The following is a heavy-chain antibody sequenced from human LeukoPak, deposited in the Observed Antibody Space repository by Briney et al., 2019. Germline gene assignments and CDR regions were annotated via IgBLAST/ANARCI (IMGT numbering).Heavy chain of an antibody. J-gene: IGHJ3*02. Sequence: ASVKVSCKASGYAFTSYYMHWVRQAPGQGLEWMGIINPGVGSTSYAQKFQGRVTMTRDTSTSTVYVELSSLRSEDTAVYYCARDQQWLVTGEDAFDIWGQGTMVTVSS. CDR3: ARDQQWLVTGEDAFDI. CDR2: INPGVGST. V-gene: IGHV1-46*01. D-gene: IGHD6-19*01. CDR1: GYAFTSYY.